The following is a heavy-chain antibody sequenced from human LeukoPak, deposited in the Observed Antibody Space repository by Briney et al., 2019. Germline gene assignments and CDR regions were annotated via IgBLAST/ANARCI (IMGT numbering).Heavy chain of an antibody. CDR3: ARDRELLGVITFVSDY. CDR1: GFTFDDHG. D-gene: IGHD3-22*01. Sequence: GGSLRLSCAASGFTFDDHGMSWVRQAPGKGLEWVSSISSSSSYIYYADSVKGRFTISRDNAKNSLYLQMNSLRAEDTAVYYCARDRELLGVITFVSDYWGQGTLVTVSS. CDR2: ISSSSSYI. J-gene: IGHJ4*02. V-gene: IGHV3-21*01.